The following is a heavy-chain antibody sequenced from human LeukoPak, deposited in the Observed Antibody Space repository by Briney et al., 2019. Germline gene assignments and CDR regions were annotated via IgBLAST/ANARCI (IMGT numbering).Heavy chain of an antibody. CDR3: AKQTYSGYDLALFDY. CDR1: GFTFSSYG. V-gene: IGHV3-30*18. CDR2: ISYDGSNK. D-gene: IGHD5-12*01. Sequence: GGSLRLSCAASGFTFSSYGMHWVRQAPDKGLEWVAVISYDGSNKYYADSVKGRFTISRDNSKNTLYLQMNSLRAEDTAVYYCAKQTYSGYDLALFDYWGQGTLVTVSS. J-gene: IGHJ4*02.